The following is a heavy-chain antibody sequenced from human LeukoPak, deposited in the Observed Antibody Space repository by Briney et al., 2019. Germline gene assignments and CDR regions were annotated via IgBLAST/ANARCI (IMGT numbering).Heavy chain of an antibody. CDR3: ARDRAGYYDMGGIWYYFDY. CDR1: GYTFTGYY. J-gene: IGHJ4*02. Sequence: ASVKVSCKASGYTFTGYYMHWVRQAPGQGLEWMGWINPNSGGTNYAQKFQGRVTMTRDTSISTAYMELSRPRSDDTAVYYCARDRAGYYDMGGIWYYFDYWGQGTLVTVSS. V-gene: IGHV1-2*02. D-gene: IGHD3-22*01. CDR2: INPNSGGT.